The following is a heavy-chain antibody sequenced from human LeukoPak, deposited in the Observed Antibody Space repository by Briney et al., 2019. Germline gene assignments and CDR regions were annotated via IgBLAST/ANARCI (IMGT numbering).Heavy chain of an antibody. Sequence: GGSLRLSCAASGVTFSGYAMNWGREAPGKGLEWVSRIRGSGAGTYYADSVKGRFTISRDNSKNTLYLQMNSLRADDTAVYYCAKMVREFYTISYYFDYWGQGTLVTVSS. D-gene: IGHD2-8*01. J-gene: IGHJ4*02. V-gene: IGHV3-23*01. CDR1: GVTFSGYA. CDR3: AKMVREFYTISYYFDY. CDR2: IRGSGAGT.